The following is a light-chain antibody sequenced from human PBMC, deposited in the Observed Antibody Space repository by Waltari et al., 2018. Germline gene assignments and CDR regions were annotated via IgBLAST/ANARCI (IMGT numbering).Light chain of an antibody. CDR2: GAS. J-gene: IGKJ4*01. CDR1: QSVSSN. Sequence: EIVMTQSPATLSVSPGERATLSCRASQSVSSNLAWYQQKPGQAPRPLLYGASTRATGVPARFSGSGSGTDFTLTISGLQSEDYAVYFCHQHNSWPPLSFGGGTKVEIK. V-gene: IGKV3-15*01. CDR3: HQHNSWPPLS.